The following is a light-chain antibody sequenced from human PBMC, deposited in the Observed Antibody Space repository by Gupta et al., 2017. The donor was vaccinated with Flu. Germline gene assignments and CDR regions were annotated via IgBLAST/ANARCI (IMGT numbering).Light chain of an antibody. J-gene: IGLJ1*01. CDR1: SSDVGGYNY. CDR2: EVS. CDR3: SSYTSSSTCG. Sequence: QSAPTQPPSVSRSPRHSITISCSGTSSDVGGYNYVSWYQQHPGTAPKLMSYEVSNRPSGVSKRFSGSKSGKTDCPTISGLQAEHEAYYYCSSYTSSSTCGLGTGNNV. V-gene: IGLV2-14*01.